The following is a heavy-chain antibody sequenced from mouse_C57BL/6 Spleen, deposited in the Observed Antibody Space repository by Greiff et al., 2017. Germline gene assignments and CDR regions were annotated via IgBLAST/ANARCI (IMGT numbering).Heavy chain of an antibody. D-gene: IGHD1-1*01. V-gene: IGHV1-26*01. CDR3: ARWFTTVVATDY. Sequence: EVQLQQSGPELVKPGASVKISCKASGYTFTDYYMNWVKQSHGKSLEWIGDINPNNGGTSYNQKFKGKATLTVDKSSSTAYMELRSLTSEDSAVYYCARWFTTVVATDYWGQGTLVTVSA. J-gene: IGHJ3*01. CDR1: GYTFTDYY. CDR2: INPNNGGT.